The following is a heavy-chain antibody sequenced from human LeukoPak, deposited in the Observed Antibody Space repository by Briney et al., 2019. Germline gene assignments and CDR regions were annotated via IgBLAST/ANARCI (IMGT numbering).Heavy chain of an antibody. CDR2: ISSSSSYI. D-gene: IGHD6-19*01. J-gene: IGHJ4*02. CDR1: GFTFSSYS. Sequence: GGSLRLSCAASGFTFSSYSMNWVRQAPGKGLEWVSSISSSSSYIYYADSVKGRFTISRDSAKNSLYLQMNSLRAEDTAVYYCARVRGYSSGCFDYWGQGTLVTVSS. V-gene: IGHV3-21*01. CDR3: ARVRGYSSGCFDY.